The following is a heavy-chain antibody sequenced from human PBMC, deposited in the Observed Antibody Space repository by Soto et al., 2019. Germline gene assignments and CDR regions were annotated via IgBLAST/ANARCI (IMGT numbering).Heavy chain of an antibody. CDR3: ARSFDYGYIHH. J-gene: IGHJ4*02. Sequence: EVQLVETGGGLTQPGGSLRLSCENSGFTVNSDYMSWVRQAPGKGLAWVSIIYAGGSTYYADSVRGRFTISSDNSRNTLYLKMNSLRVEDTAVYYCARSFDYGYIHHWGQGTLVTVSS. D-gene: IGHD3-10*01. V-gene: IGHV3-53*02. CDR1: GFTVNSDY. CDR2: IYAGGST.